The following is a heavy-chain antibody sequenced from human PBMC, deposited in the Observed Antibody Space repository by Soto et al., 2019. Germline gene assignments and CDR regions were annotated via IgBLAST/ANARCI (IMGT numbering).Heavy chain of an antibody. CDR2: INHSGST. J-gene: IGHJ6*04. D-gene: IGHD3-3*01. Sequence: PSETLSLTCAVYGGSFSGYYWSWIRQPPGKGLEWIGEINHSGSTNYNPSLKSRVTISVDTSKNQFSLKLSSVTAADPAVYYCARGQRFLEFGWTMYYYYYGMDVPRKWTTFPVST. V-gene: IGHV4-34*01. CDR1: GGSFSGYY. CDR3: ARGQRFLEFGWTMYYYYYGMDV.